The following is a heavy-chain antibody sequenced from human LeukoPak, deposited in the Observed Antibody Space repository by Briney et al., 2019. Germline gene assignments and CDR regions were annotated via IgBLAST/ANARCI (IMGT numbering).Heavy chain of an antibody. J-gene: IGHJ4*02. CDR2: IYYSGSI. Sequence: SETLSLTCTVSGGSISSRSYYWGRIRQPPGKGLEWIGYIYYSGSIYYNPSLESRVTISVDSSKNQFSLKLSSVTAADTAVYYCARHSNGDSLDYWGQGTLVTVSS. CDR3: ARHSNGDSLDY. D-gene: IGHD4-17*01. CDR1: GGSISSRSYY. V-gene: IGHV4-39*01.